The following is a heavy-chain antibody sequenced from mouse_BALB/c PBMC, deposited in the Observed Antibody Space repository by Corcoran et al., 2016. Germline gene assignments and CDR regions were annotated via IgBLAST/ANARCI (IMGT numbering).Heavy chain of an antibody. CDR2: ISYDGSN. Sequence: DVQLQESGPGLVKPPQSLSLTCSVTGYSITSGYYWNWIRQFPGNKLEWMGYISYDGSNNYNPSLKNRISITRDTSKNQFFLKLNSVTTEDTATYYCARVDGNYWAMDYWGQGTSVTVSS. J-gene: IGHJ4*01. CDR1: GYSITSGYY. V-gene: IGHV3-6*02. D-gene: IGHD2-1*01. CDR3: ARVDGNYWAMDY.